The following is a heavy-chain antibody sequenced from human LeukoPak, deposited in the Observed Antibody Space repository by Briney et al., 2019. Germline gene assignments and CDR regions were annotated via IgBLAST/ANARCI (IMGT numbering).Heavy chain of an antibody. CDR2: INHSGST. Sequence: KPSETLSLTCAVYGGSFSGYYWSWIRQPPGRGLEWIGEINHSGSTNYNPSLKSRVTISVDTSKNQFSLKLSSVTAADTAVYYCARGKGDYLRYYFDYWGQGTLVTVSS. D-gene: IGHD4-17*01. CDR1: GGSFSGYY. J-gene: IGHJ4*02. CDR3: ARGKGDYLRYYFDY. V-gene: IGHV4-34*01.